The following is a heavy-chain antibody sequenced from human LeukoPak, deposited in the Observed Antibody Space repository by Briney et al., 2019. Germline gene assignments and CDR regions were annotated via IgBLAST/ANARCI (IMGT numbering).Heavy chain of an antibody. CDR2: IIPIFGTA. J-gene: IGHJ4*02. Sequence: ASVTVSCTASGGTFSSYAISWVRQAPGQGLEWMGGIIPIFGTANYAQKFQGRVTITADESTSTAYMELSSLRSEDTAVYYCARGGPYYDSSGYYSDRDYWGQGTLVTVSS. V-gene: IGHV1-69*01. CDR3: ARGGPYYDSSGYYSDRDY. D-gene: IGHD3-22*01. CDR1: GGTFSSYA.